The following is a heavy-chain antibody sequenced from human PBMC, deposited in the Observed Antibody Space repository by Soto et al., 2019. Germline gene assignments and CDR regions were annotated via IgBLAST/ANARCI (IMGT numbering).Heavy chain of an antibody. J-gene: IGHJ6*03. CDR3: ARRARPDFYYMDV. Sequence: GGSLRLSCAASGFTFSSYSKNWVRPTPGKGLEYVSGISSNGVGTYYANSVQGRFTISRDNSKNTVYLQMGSLRPEDMAVYYCARRARPDFYYMDVWGKGTTVTVSS. V-gene: IGHV3-64*01. D-gene: IGHD6-6*01. CDR1: GFTFSSYS. CDR2: ISSNGVGT.